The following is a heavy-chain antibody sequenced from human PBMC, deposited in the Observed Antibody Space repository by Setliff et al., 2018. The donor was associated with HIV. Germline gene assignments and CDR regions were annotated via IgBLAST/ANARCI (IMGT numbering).Heavy chain of an antibody. CDR1: GGSISRSGYY. D-gene: IGHD2-21*01. J-gene: IGHJ6*03. CDR2: IYYSGST. CDR3: ARCIPDYYNYYMDV. Sequence: TLSLTCTVSGGSISRSGYYWSWIRQHPGKGLEWIGYIYYSGSTYYSPSLKSRIIISVDTSKNQFSLKLSSVTAADTAVYYCARCIPDYYNYYMDVWGKGTTVTVSS. V-gene: IGHV4-31*03.